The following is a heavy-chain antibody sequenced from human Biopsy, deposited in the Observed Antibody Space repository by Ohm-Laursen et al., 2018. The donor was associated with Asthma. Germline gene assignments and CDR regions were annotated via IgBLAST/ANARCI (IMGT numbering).Heavy chain of an antibody. J-gene: IGHJ6*02. CDR2: NSVYNGNT. CDR3: ARAVDYPHCYGIDV. V-gene: IGHV1-18*01. Sequence: ASVKVSCKTSGYTFNSAGITWVRQAPGQGLKWMGWNSVYNGNTKVAQKLQDRVTMITDTSTSTAYMELRSLRSDDTAVYFCARAVDYPHCYGIDVWGQGTTVTVS. D-gene: IGHD3-16*01. CDR1: GYTFNSAG.